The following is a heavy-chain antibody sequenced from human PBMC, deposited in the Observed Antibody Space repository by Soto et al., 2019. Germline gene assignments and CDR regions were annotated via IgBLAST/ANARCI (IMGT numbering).Heavy chain of an antibody. CDR2: ISSKDGNT. V-gene: IGHV1-18*01. CDR3: AREKEYSDSSGYCFDY. D-gene: IGHD3-22*01. CDR1: GYTFASYD. J-gene: IGHJ4*02. Sequence: QVQLVQSGPEVKKPGASVRVSCKTSGYTFASYDISWVRQAPGQGLEWVGWISSKDGNTNYAQKLQGRVTMTTDTSTNTAYMELRSLRSDDTAVYYCAREKEYSDSSGYCFDYWGQGTLVTVSS.